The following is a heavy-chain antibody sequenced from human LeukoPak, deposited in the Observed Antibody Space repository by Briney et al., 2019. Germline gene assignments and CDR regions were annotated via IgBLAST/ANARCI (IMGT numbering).Heavy chain of an antibody. CDR1: GFTFSDYY. CDR2: ISSSGSAI. Sequence: GGSLRLSCAASGFTFSDYYMSWIRQAPGKGLEWVSYISSSGSAIYYADSVKGRFTISRDNAKNSLYLQMNSLRAEDTAVYYCAGVVGWYDYYYGMDVWGQGTTVTVSS. J-gene: IGHJ6*02. V-gene: IGHV3-11*01. CDR3: AGVVGWYDYYYGMDV. D-gene: IGHD1-26*01.